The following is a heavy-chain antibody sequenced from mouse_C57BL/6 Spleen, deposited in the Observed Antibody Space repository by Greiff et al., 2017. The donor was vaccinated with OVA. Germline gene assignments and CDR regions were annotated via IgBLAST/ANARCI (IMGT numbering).Heavy chain of an antibody. CDR3: ARKGYDENYAMDY. Sequence: QVQLQQSGPGLVQPSQSLSITCTVSGFSLTSYGVHWVRQSPGKGLEWLGVIWSGGSTDYNAAFISRLSISKDNSKSQVFFKMNSLQADDTAIYYCARKGYDENYAMDYWGQGTSVTVSS. V-gene: IGHV2-2*01. CDR2: IWSGGST. D-gene: IGHD2-2*01. CDR1: GFSLTSYG. J-gene: IGHJ4*01.